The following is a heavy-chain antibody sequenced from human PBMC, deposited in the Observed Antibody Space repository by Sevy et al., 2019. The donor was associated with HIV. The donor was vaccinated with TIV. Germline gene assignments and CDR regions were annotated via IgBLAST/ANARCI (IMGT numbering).Heavy chain of an antibody. V-gene: IGHV3-7*01. CDR1: GFRFSNYW. D-gene: IGHD3-22*01. Sequence: GGSLRLSCAASGFRFSNYWMHWVRRAPGKGLEWVASTKQDESEKDYAASVKGRFTISRDNAKNSVYLEMNSLRPEDTATYYCAKGNSGSFDYWGQGTLVTVSS. CDR3: AKGNSGSFDY. J-gene: IGHJ4*02. CDR2: TKQDESEK.